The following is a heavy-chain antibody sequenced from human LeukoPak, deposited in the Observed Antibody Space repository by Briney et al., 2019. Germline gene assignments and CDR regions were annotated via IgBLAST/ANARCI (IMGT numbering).Heavy chain of an antibody. D-gene: IGHD2-21*01. CDR1: GGSFSGYH. Sequence: SETLSLTCAVYGGSFSGYHWSWIRQPPGKGLEWIGYIYYSGSTNYNPSLKSRVTISVDTSKNQFSLKLSSVTAADTAVYYCARYSPPSPDYYYYYGMDVWGQGTTVTVSS. J-gene: IGHJ6*02. V-gene: IGHV4-59*01. CDR3: ARYSPPSPDYYYYYGMDV. CDR2: IYYSGST.